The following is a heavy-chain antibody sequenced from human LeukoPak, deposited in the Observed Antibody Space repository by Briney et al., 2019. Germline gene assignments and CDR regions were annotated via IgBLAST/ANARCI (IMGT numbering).Heavy chain of an antibody. CDR1: GGSISSSSYF. CDR2: ISSSSSYI. CDR3: ARVRRGYSYGSFDY. V-gene: IGHV3-21*01. D-gene: IGHD5-18*01. J-gene: IGHJ4*02. Sequence: ETLSLTCTVSGGSISSSSYFWGWIRQAPGKGLEWVSSISSSSSYIYYADSVKGRFTISRDNAKNSLYLQMNSLRAEDTAVYYCARVRRGYSYGSFDYWGQGTLVTVSS.